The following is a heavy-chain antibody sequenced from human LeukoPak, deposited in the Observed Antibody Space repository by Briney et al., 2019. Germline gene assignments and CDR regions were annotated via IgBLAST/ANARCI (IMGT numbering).Heavy chain of an antibody. CDR3: ARDSVIGGIVVVPAAPRYYYYGMDV. CDR2: ISSSGSTI. D-gene: IGHD2-2*01. J-gene: IGHJ6*04. Sequence: GGSLRLSCAASGFTFSSYEMNWVRQAPGKGLEWVSYISSSGSTIYYAGSVKGRFTISRDNAKNSLYLQMNSLRAEDTAVYYCARDSVIGGIVVVPAAPRYYYYGMDVWGKGTTVTVSS. CDR1: GFTFSSYE. V-gene: IGHV3-48*03.